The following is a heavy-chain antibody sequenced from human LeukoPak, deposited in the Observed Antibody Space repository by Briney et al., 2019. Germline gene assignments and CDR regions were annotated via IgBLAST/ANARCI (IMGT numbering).Heavy chain of an antibody. J-gene: IGHJ3*01. CDR1: GFTFSSYW. CDR2: IKQDGSEK. V-gene: IGHV3-7*01. Sequence: PGRSLRLSCAASGFTFSSYWMSWVRQAPGKGLGWVANIKQDGSEKYYVDSVKGRFTISRDNTKNSLYLQMNSLRAEDTAVYYCARGYYDSGIDAFDVWGQGTMVTASS. D-gene: IGHD3-10*01. CDR3: ARGYYDSGIDAFDV.